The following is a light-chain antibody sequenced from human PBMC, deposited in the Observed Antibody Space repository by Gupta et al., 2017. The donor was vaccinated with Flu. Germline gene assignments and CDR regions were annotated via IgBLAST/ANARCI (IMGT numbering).Light chain of an antibody. CDR3: QQYGSSPAT. J-gene: IGKJ1*01. CDR1: ETINTY. V-gene: IGKV3-20*01. Sequence: EIVLTQYTGTLSLSPGDRATLACRATETINTYIAWYQQRPGRAPRLLIHSASSRGTGVPDRFSGSVSGTDFTLCISSLEPEDFSVYFCQQYGSSPATFGQGTPVELK. CDR2: SAS.